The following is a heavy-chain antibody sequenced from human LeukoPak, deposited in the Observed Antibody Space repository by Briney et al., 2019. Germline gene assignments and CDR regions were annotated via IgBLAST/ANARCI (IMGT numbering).Heavy chain of an antibody. CDR2: IYYSGST. D-gene: IGHD4-11*01. CDR1: GGSISSSSYY. Sequence: SETLSLTCTVSGGSISSSSYYWGWIRQPPGKGLEWIGSIYYSGSTYYNPSLKSRVTISVDTSKNQFSLKLSSVTAADTAVYYCARGFISVTPDAFDIWGQGTMVTVSS. J-gene: IGHJ3*02. V-gene: IGHV4-39*07. CDR3: ARGFISVTPDAFDI.